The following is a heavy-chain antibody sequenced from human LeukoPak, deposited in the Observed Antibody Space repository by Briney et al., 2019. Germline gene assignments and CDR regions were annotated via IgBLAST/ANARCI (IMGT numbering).Heavy chain of an antibody. V-gene: IGHV1-18*04. Sequence: ASVKVSCKASGYTFTMYGISWVRQAPGQGLEGMGWISPYNGNTNYAETVQDRVTITTDTSTTTADMELRSLRSDDTAVYYCAGGYGDYDYWGQGTLVIVSS. CDR2: ISPYNGNT. CDR3: AGGYGDYDY. D-gene: IGHD4-17*01. J-gene: IGHJ4*02. CDR1: GYTFTMYG.